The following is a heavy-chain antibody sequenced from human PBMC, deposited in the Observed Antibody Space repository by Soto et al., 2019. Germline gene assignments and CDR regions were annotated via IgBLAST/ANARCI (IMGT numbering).Heavy chain of an antibody. CDR3: ARDLWGYCGTDCYPLDV. Sequence: SETLSLTCTVSGGSISGYYWSWIRQPPGKGLEWIGYMYNTGSTVYNPSLKSRVNISVDTSKNQFSLKLNSVTAADTAVFYCARDLWGYCGTDCYPLDVWGQGTTVTVS. CDR2: MYNTGST. J-gene: IGHJ6*02. V-gene: IGHV4-59*01. CDR1: GGSISGYY. D-gene: IGHD2-21*02.